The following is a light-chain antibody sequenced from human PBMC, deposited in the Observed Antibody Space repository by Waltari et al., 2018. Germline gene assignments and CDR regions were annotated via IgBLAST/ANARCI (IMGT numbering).Light chain of an antibody. J-gene: IGLJ1*01. CDR2: EVS. V-gene: IGLV2-14*01. CDR3: SSYTSSSTRV. CDR1: SNDVGGYHH. Sequence: QSARTQPASGSASPGQSITISCPRTSNDVGGYHHVPWYQQHPGKAPKLMIYEVSNRPSGVSNRFSGSKSGNTASLTISGLQAEDEADYYCSSYTSSSTRVFGTGTKVTVL.